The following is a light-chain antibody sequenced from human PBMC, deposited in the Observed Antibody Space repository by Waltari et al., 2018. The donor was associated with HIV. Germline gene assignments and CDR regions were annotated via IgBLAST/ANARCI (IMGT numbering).Light chain of an antibody. CDR3: QTWDSGIRV. CDR1: SGHSTYA. J-gene: IGLJ3*02. V-gene: IGLV4-69*01. CDR2: VSNDGSH. Sequence: QVVLTQSPSASAFLGASVKLTCPLSSGHSTYAIACHQQQPETGPRYWIKVSNDGSHNKGDGIPDRFSGSSSGAERYLTISSLQSDDEADYYCQTWDSGIRVFGGGTRLTVL.